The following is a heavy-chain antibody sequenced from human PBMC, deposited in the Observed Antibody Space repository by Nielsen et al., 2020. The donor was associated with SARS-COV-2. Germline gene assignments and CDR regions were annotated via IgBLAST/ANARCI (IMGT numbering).Heavy chain of an antibody. V-gene: IGHV3-30-3*02. J-gene: IGHJ4*02. Sequence: GGSLRLSCAASGFTFSSYAMHWVRQAPGKGLEWVAVISYDGSNKYYADSVKGRFTISRDNSKNTLYLQMNSLRAEDTAVYYCAKYAAIAVGWGQGTLVTVSS. CDR3: AKYAAIAVG. D-gene: IGHD6-19*01. CDR1: GFTFSSYA. CDR2: ISYDGSNK.